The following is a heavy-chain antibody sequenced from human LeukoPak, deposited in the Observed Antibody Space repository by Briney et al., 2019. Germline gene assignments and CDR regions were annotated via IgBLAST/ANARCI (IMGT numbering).Heavy chain of an antibody. CDR3: ARDLSGRWFDP. CDR1: GGSVGSGGYY. Sequence: SETLSLTCTVSGGSVGSGGYYWSWIRQPPGKGLEWIGYIYYSGSTNYNPSLKSRVTISVDTSKNQFSLKLRSVTAADTAMYYCARDLSGRWFDPWGQGTLVIVSS. CDR2: IYYSGST. J-gene: IGHJ5*02. V-gene: IGHV4-61*08.